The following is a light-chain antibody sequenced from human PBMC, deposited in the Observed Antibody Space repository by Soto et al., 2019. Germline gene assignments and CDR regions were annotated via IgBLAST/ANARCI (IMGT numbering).Light chain of an antibody. CDR2: DAS. CDR3: QQRSNWPGYT. V-gene: IGKV3-11*01. Sequence: EIVLTQSPATLSLSPGEGATLSCRASQSVSRYVAWYQQEPGQPPRLLIYDASNRATGIPARFSGSGSGTDFTLTISSLEPEDFAVYYCQQRSNWPGYTFGQGTKLEIK. CDR1: QSVSRY. J-gene: IGKJ2*01.